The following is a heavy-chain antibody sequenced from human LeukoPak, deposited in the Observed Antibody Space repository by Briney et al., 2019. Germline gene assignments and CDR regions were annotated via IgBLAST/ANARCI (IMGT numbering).Heavy chain of an antibody. Sequence: SETLSLTCTVFGGSISSYYWSWIRKPPGKGLEWIGYIYNSGITNKNPSLKRRVTISGDTSKNQFSLKLSSVPAADTAVYYCARHGDVRYFDWLKDGFDYWGQGTLVTVSS. V-gene: IGHV4-4*09. D-gene: IGHD3-9*01. J-gene: IGHJ4*02. CDR1: GGSISSYY. CDR2: IYNSGIT. CDR3: ARHGDVRYFDWLKDGFDY.